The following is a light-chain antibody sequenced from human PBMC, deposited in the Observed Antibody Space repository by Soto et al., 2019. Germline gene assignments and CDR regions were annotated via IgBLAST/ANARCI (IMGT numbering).Light chain of an antibody. J-gene: IGKJ2*01. Sequence: EIVMTQSPATLSVSPGERATLSCRASQSVSTNLAWYQQKPGQAPRLLIYGASNRATGIPARFGGSGSGTEFTLTISSLQSEDFAVYYCQQNNNWPPYTFGQGTKVDIK. CDR1: QSVSTN. CDR2: GAS. CDR3: QQNNNWPPYT. V-gene: IGKV3-15*01.